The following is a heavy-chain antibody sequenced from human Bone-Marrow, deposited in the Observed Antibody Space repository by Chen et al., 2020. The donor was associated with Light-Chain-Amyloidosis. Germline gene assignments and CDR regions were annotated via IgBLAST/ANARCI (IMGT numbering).Heavy chain of an antibody. CDR2: INGLCLNT. J-gene: IGHJ4*02. D-gene: IGHD7-27*01. CDR1: SFTFSSYG. CDR3: GSWGGDY. Sequence: DVYLVESGGGLGQPGGSLRLPCRASSFTFSSYGMSWVRQAPGKGLAYVSGINGLCLNTYYADSVKGRFTISRDNAQTTLYLQMNNLRADDTAVYYCGSWGGDYWGRGTQVTVSP. V-gene: IGHV3-23*04.